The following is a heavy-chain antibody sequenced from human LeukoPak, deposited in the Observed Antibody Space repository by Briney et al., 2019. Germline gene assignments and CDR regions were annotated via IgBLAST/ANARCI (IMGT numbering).Heavy chain of an antibody. Sequence: GGSLRLSCAASGFTVGSNYMSWVRQTPGKGLEWVSVIYSGGSTYYADSVKGRFTISRDNSKNTLYLQMNSVRVEDTAVYYCASCASCDHNNWFDPWGQGTLVTVSS. CDR3: ASCASCDHNNWFDP. CDR1: GFTVGSNY. V-gene: IGHV3-66*02. J-gene: IGHJ5*02. CDR2: IYSGGST.